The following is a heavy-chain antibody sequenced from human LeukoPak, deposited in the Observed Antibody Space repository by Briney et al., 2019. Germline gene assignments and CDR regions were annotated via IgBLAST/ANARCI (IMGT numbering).Heavy chain of an antibody. Sequence: PGGSLRLSCAASGFTSSSYAMSWVRQAPGKGLEWVSAISGSGGSTYYADSVRGRFTISRDNSKNTLYLQMNSLRAEDTAVYYCAKGAGMYVTAPDYWGQGTLVTVSS. CDR3: AKGAGMYVTAPDY. J-gene: IGHJ4*02. CDR2: ISGSGGST. V-gene: IGHV3-23*01. CDR1: GFTSSSYA. D-gene: IGHD2-21*02.